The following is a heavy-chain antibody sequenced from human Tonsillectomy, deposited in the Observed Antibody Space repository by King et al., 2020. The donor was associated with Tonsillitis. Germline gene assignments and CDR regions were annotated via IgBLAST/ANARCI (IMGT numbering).Heavy chain of an antibody. CDR1: AFTFRTYV. V-gene: IGHV3-30*04. Sequence: VQLVESGGGVVQPGTSLRLSCEVSAFTFRTYVLDWVRQAPGKGLEWVAVISYDGKNKVYAESVKGRFTNSRDNSKNTLFMQLNSLRPEDTAVYYCAVRRDCSDSNCYNAFYIWGQGTMVTVSS. D-gene: IGHD2-2*02. CDR2: ISYDGKNK. J-gene: IGHJ3*02. CDR3: AVRRDCSDSNCYNAFYI.